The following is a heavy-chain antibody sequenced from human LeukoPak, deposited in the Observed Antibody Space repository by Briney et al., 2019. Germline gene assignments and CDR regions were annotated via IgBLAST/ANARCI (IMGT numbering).Heavy chain of an antibody. J-gene: IGHJ4*02. Sequence: GRSLRLSCAASGFTFRSHAMHWVRQAPGKGLEWVAVISYDGSNKYYADSVKGRFTISRDKSNNTLYLQMNSLRAEDTAVYYCAESKGLYGSGRNEYDYWGQGTLVTVSS. CDR2: ISYDGSNK. CDR3: AESKGLYGSGRNEYDY. V-gene: IGHV3-30*04. D-gene: IGHD3-10*01. CDR1: GFTFRSHA.